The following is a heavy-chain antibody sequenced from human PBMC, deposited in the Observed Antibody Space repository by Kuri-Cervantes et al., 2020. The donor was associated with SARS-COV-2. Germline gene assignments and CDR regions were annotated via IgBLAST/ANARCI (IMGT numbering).Heavy chain of an antibody. CDR2: IYYSGST. Sequence: GSLRLSCTVSGGSISSYYWSWIRQPPGKGLEWIGYIYYSGSTNYNPSLKSRVTISVDTSKNQFSLKRSSVTAADTAVYYCARHVGYCSSTSCRQGIWFDPWGQGTLVTVSS. V-gene: IGHV4-59*08. CDR1: GGSISSYY. D-gene: IGHD2-2*01. CDR3: ARHVGYCSSTSCRQGIWFDP. J-gene: IGHJ5*02.